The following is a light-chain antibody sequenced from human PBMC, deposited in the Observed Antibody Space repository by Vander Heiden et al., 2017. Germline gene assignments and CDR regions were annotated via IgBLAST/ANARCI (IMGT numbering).Light chain of an antibody. CDR3: QSYDNSLRGWV. V-gene: IGLV1-40*01. CDR1: TSNIGGGYD. Sequence: QSVLTQPPSVSGAPGQRVTISCTGSTSNIGGGYDVHWYQQRPGTAPKLLMYTIRKRPSGVPDRFSGSKSGTSASLAITGLQAEDEADYYCQSYDNSLRGWVFGGGTKLTVL. J-gene: IGLJ3*02. CDR2: TIR.